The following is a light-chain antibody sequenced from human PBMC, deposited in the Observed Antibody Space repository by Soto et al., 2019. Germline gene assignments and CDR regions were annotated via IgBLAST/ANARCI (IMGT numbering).Light chain of an antibody. CDR3: SSYTSSSSHNYV. CDR2: DVS. Sequence: QSVLTQPASVSGSPGQSITISCTGTSSDVGGYNYVSWNQQHPGKAPKLMIYDVSNRPSGVSNRFSGSKSGNTASLTISGLQAEDEADYYCSSYTSSSSHNYVFGTGTRSPS. J-gene: IGLJ1*01. V-gene: IGLV2-14*01. CDR1: SSDVGGYNY.